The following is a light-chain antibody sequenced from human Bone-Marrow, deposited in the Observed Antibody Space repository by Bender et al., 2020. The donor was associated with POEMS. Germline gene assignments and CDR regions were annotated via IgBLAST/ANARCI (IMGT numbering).Light chain of an antibody. V-gene: IGLV2-14*02. CDR3: SSYTSVSTYV. CDR1: TSDFGSYNL. CDR2: EGN. Sequence: QSALTQIASVSGSPGQSITISCTGSTSDFGSYNLVSWYQQHPGKAPKVLIYEGNKRPSGVSNRFSASKSGNTASLTISALQADDEADYYCSSYTSVSTYVFGTGTKVTVL. J-gene: IGLJ1*01.